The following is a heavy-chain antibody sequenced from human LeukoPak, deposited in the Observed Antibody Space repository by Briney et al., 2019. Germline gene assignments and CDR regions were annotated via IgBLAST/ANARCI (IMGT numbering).Heavy chain of an antibody. J-gene: IGHJ4*02. CDR3: ARVWLRTADY. D-gene: IGHD5-12*01. Sequence: PGGSLRLSCAASGFTFSSYAMSWVRQAPGKGLEWVSYISSSGSTIYYADSVKGRFTISRDNAKNSLYLQMNSLRAEDTAVYYCARVWLRTADYWGQGTLVTVSS. V-gene: IGHV3-48*04. CDR2: ISSSGSTI. CDR1: GFTFSSYA.